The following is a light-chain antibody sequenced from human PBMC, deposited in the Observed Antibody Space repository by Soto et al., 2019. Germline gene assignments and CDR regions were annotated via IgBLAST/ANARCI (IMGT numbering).Light chain of an antibody. J-gene: IGKJ1*01. Sequence: EIVLTHSPGTLSLSPGERATLSCRASQSVGSNYLAWYQQNPGQAPRLLIYGASTRATGIPDRFSGSGSGTDFTLTISRLEPEDFAVYYCQQYGSSRWTFGQGTKVDIK. V-gene: IGKV3-20*01. CDR1: QSVGSNY. CDR2: GAS. CDR3: QQYGSSRWT.